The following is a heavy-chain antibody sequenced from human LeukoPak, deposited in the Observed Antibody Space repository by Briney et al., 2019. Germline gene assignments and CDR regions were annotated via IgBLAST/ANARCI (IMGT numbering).Heavy chain of an antibody. J-gene: IGHJ4*02. V-gene: IGHV3-20*04. Sequence: PGGSLRLSCAASGFTFDDYAMNWVRQAPGKGLEWVSGINWNGGSTYYRDSVKGRFTISRDNAKNSLSLQMNSLRAEDTALYYCARVKGSGYRNSIDYWGQGTLVTVSS. CDR2: INWNGGST. D-gene: IGHD3-3*01. CDR3: ARVKGSGYRNSIDY. CDR1: GFTFDDYA.